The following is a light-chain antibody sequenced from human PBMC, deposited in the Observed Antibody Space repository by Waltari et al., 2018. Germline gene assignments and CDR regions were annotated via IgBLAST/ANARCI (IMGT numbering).Light chain of an antibody. J-gene: IGLJ2*01. CDR2: GTS. CDR3: QSYDTSLSVV. CDR1: GSNLGAGYD. V-gene: IGLV1-40*01. Sequence: QSVLTQPPSVSGAPGQRVSISCTGSGSNLGAGYDVHLYQQHPGKAPKLLIYGTSTRPPGVPDRFFGSQSGTSASLAITALQAEDEAEYYCQSYDTSLSVVFGGGTKLTVL.